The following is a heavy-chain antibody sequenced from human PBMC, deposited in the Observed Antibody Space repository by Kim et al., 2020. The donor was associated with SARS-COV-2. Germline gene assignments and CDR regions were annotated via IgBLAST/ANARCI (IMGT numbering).Heavy chain of an antibody. V-gene: IGHV3-33*01. CDR2: IWYDGSNK. Sequence: GGSLRLSCAASGFTFSSYGMHWVRQAPGKGLEWVAVIWYDGSNKYYADSVKGRFTISRDNSKNTLYLQMNSLRAEDTAVYYCARDLYDFWSGYYTPYYGMDVWGQGTTVTVSS. CDR3: ARDLYDFWSGYYTPYYGMDV. D-gene: IGHD3-3*01. J-gene: IGHJ6*02. CDR1: GFTFSSYG.